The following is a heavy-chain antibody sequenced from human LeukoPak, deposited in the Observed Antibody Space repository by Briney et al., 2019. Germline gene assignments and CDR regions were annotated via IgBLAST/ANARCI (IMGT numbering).Heavy chain of an antibody. V-gene: IGHV4-59*12. Sequence: SETLSLTCTVSGGSISTYYWSWIRQPPGKGLEWVGYIFYSGSTNYNPSLKSRVTMSVDTSKNQFSLKLSSVTAADTAVYYCARAHYYYDSSGYLNWFDPWGQGTLVTVSS. CDR1: GGSISTYY. D-gene: IGHD3-22*01. CDR3: ARAHYYYDSSGYLNWFDP. CDR2: IFYSGST. J-gene: IGHJ5*02.